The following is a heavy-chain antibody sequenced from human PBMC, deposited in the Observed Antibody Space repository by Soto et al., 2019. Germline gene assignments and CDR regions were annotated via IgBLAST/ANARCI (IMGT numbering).Heavy chain of an antibody. CDR2: IYRGGST. CDR1: GFTVSSNY. J-gene: IGHJ6*02. V-gene: IGHV3-66*01. CDR3: ASAWYSSSWHYGMDV. D-gene: IGHD6-13*01. Sequence: PGGSLRLSCAASGFTVSSNYMSWVRQAPGKGLEWVSIIYRGGSTYYADSVKGRFTISRDNSKNTLYLQMNSLRAEDTAVYYCASAWYSSSWHYGMDVWGQGTTVTVSS.